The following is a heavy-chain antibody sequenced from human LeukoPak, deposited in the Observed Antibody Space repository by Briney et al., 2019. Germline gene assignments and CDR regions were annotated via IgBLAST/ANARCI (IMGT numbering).Heavy chain of an antibody. CDR1: GYSISSSNW. CDR3: ARANGYSHGGFDY. V-gene: IGHV4-4*02. CDR2: IYPSGST. Sequence: SETLSLTCAVSGYSISSSNWWSWVRQPPGKGLQWIGEIYPSGSTNYNPSLKSRVTISTDKSKNQFSLKLSSVTAADTAVYYCARANGYSHGGFDYWGQGTLVTVSS. J-gene: IGHJ4*02. D-gene: IGHD5-18*01.